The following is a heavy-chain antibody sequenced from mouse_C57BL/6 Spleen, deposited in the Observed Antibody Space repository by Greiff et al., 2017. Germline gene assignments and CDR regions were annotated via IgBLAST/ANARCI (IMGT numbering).Heavy chain of an antibody. Sequence: EVQLQQSGPELVKPGASVKISCKASGYSFTGYYMNWVKQSPEQSLEWIGEINPSTGGTTYNQKFKAKATLTVDKSSSTAYMQLKSLTSEDSAVYYCARKDYSNYHWFAYWGQGTLVTVSA. CDR2: INPSTGGT. J-gene: IGHJ3*01. V-gene: IGHV1-42*01. CDR3: ARKDYSNYHWFAY. D-gene: IGHD2-5*01. CDR1: GYSFTGYY.